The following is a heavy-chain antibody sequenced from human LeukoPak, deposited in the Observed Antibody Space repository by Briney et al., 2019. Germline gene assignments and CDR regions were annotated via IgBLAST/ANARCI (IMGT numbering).Heavy chain of an antibody. Sequence: PGGSLRLSCAASGFTFSTYWMHWVRHAPGKGLVWVSRVNGDGSSTNYADSVKGRFTISRDNAKNTLYLQMNSLRAEDTAVYYCVRYCNGGSCYRAAFDVWGPGTMVTVSS. CDR3: VRYCNGGSCYRAAFDV. J-gene: IGHJ3*01. V-gene: IGHV3-74*01. CDR1: GFTFSTYW. D-gene: IGHD2-15*01. CDR2: VNGDGSST.